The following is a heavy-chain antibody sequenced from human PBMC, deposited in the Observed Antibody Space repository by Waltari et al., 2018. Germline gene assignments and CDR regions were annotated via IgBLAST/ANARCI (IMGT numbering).Heavy chain of an antibody. V-gene: IGHV3-23*04. CDR2: ISGSGGST. D-gene: IGHD2-21*01. CDR1: GFTFSSYA. J-gene: IGHJ3*02. CDR3: AKGEYCGGDCFPRGAFDI. Sequence: EVQLVESGGGLVQPGGSLRLSCAASGFTFSSYAMSWVRQAPGKGLGWVSAISGSGGSTYYADSVKGRFTISRDNSKNTLYLQMNSLRAEDTAVYYCAKGEYCGGDCFPRGAFDIWGQGTMVTVSS.